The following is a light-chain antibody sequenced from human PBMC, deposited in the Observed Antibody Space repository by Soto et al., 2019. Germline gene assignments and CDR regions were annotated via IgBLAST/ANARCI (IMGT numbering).Light chain of an antibody. CDR3: QQYNTYGLT. CDR1: QSVGNS. V-gene: IGKV1-5*01. CDR2: DAS. Sequence: IQMTQSPSTLSASVGDRVSITCRASQSVGNSLAWYQPRPGKAPKLLIFDASTLESGVPSKFSGSGSDTEFTFTISSLQPDDSATYYCQQYNTYGLTFGGGTKVDIK. J-gene: IGKJ4*02.